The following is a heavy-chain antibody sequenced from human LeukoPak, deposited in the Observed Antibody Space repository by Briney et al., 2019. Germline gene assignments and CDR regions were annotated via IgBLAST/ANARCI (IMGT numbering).Heavy chain of an antibody. Sequence: PSETLSLTCTVSGGSISSYYWSWIRQPPGKGLEWIGYIYYSGSTNYNPSLKSRVTISVDTSKNQFSLKLSSVTAADTAVYYCARTHGYSSGWYFDYWGQGTLVTVSS. V-gene: IGHV4-59*08. D-gene: IGHD6-19*01. CDR1: GGSISSYY. CDR2: IYYSGST. CDR3: ARTHGYSSGWYFDY. J-gene: IGHJ4*02.